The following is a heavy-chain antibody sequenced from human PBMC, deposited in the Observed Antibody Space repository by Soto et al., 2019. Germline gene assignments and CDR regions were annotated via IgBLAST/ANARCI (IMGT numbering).Heavy chain of an antibody. Sequence: GGSLRLSCAASGFTFSSYAMHWVRQAPGKGLEWVAVISYDGSNKYYADSVKGRFTISRDNSKNTLYLQMNSLRAEDTAVYYCEKGGGIAVAGTNFDYWGQGTLVTVSS. J-gene: IGHJ4*02. D-gene: IGHD6-19*01. CDR2: ISYDGSNK. CDR3: EKGGGIAVAGTNFDY. CDR1: GFTFSSYA. V-gene: IGHV3-30-3*01.